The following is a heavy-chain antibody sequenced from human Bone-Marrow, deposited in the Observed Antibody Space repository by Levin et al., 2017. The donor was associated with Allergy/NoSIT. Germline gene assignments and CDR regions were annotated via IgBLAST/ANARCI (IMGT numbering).Heavy chain of an antibody. D-gene: IGHD2-8*01. CDR1: GFTFSDYY. CDR2: TRNKANSYTT. Sequence: PGGSLRLSCAASGFTFSDYYMEWVRQAPGKGLEWVGRTRNKANSYTTEYAASVKGRFTISRDDSKNSLYLQMNSLKTEDTAVYYCARTPTNGNFDYWGQGILVTVSS. CDR3: ARTPTNGNFDY. V-gene: IGHV3-72*01. J-gene: IGHJ4*02.